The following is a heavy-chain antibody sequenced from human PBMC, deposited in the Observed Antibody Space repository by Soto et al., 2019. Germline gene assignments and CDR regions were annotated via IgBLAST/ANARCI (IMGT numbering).Heavy chain of an antibody. D-gene: IGHD4-17*01. CDR1: GFSLDEYG. J-gene: IGHJ5*01. CDR2: MHRNGATT. CDR3: ARDHRWGYVYGDSGDS. V-gene: IGHV3-20*04. Sequence: EVQLVESGGGVVRPGGSLRLACAASGFSLDEYGMSWVRQAPGKGLEWVSGMHRNGATTGYADSVKGRFTMSRDDAKNSLYLKMNSLRAEDTAFYYCARDHRWGYVYGDSGDSWGHGTLVTVSS.